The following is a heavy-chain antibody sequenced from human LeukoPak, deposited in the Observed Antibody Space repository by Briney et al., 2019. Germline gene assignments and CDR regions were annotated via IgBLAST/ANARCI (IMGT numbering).Heavy chain of an antibody. CDR2: VYSGGTT. CDR1: GFTVGDNY. D-gene: IGHD3-3*01. CDR3: AGGTNFWSGYSFDS. Sequence: GGSLRLSCAASGFTVGDNYMSWVRQAPGKGLEWVSLVYSGGTTDYADSVKGRFTISRDISNNTLSLQMSSLRAEDTAVYFCAGGTNFWSGYSFDSWGQGTLVTVSS. V-gene: IGHV3-53*01. J-gene: IGHJ4*02.